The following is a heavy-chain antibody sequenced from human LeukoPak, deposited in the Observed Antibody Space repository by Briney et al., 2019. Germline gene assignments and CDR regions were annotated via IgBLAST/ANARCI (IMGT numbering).Heavy chain of an antibody. J-gene: IGHJ4*02. CDR2: INHSGST. CDR1: GGSFSGYY. D-gene: IGHD2-15*01. Sequence: SETLSLTCAVYGGSFSGYYWNWIRQPPGKGREWSGEINHSGSTNYHPSLKSRAAISVDTSKNQISLKMSSVTAADTAVYYCARGVRSGGTFALDYWGQGTLVTVSS. V-gene: IGHV4-34*01. CDR3: ARGVRSGGTFALDY.